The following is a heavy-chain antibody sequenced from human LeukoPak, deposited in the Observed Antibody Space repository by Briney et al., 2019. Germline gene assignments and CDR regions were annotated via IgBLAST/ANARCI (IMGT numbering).Heavy chain of an antibody. V-gene: IGHV5-51*01. CDR3: ARGREFHRRSFDS. Sequence: GESLKISRQASGYSFANYWIAWVRQMPGEGLEWIGNIYPGDSDTRYSPSFQGQVTISADKSTNTAYLQWSRLKPSDTAMYYCARGREFHRRSFDSWGQGTLFTVSS. CDR1: GYSFANYW. CDR2: IYPGDSDT. J-gene: IGHJ4*02. D-gene: IGHD3-10*01.